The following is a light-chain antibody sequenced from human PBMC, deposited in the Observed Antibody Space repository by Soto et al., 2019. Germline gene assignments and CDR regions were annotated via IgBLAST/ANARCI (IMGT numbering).Light chain of an antibody. CDR1: QDIGIY. CDR2: TAS. V-gene: IGKV1-27*01. J-gene: IGKJ1*01. Sequence: DIQMTQSPSSLSASVGDRVTITCRASQDIGIYLSWYQQKSGGVPRLLIYTASTLQSGVPSRFSGSRSGTDFTLTISSLQPEDAATYFCQKNAGAPRTFGQGTKVEIK. CDR3: QKNAGAPRT.